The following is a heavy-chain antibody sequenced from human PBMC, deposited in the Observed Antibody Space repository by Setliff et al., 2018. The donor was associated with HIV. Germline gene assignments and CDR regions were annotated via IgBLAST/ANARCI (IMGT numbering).Heavy chain of an antibody. V-gene: IGHV4-61*01. D-gene: IGHD4-17*01. Sequence: SETLSLTCTVSGGSVSSGNYYWSWIRQPPGKGLEWIGYFYYSGSTNYNPSLKSRVSISLDTSKNQFSLKLTSVTAADTAVYFCARDLRAVTIDWGQGTRVTV. J-gene: IGHJ4*02. CDR1: GGSVSSGNYY. CDR3: ARDLRAVTID. CDR2: FYYSGST.